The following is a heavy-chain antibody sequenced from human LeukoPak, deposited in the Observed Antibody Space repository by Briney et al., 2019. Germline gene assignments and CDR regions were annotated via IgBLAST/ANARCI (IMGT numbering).Heavy chain of an antibody. V-gene: IGHV4-59*01. CDR3: AREGGPYSSTLRGQ. D-gene: IGHD6-19*01. J-gene: IGHJ4*02. Sequence: SETLSLTCTVSGGSISSYYWSWIRQPPGKGLEWIGYMYYSGSIYYNPSLKSRVTISVDTSKNQFSLKLSSVTAADTAVYYCAREGGPYSSTLRGQWGQGTLVTVSS. CDR1: GGSISSYY. CDR2: MYYSGSI.